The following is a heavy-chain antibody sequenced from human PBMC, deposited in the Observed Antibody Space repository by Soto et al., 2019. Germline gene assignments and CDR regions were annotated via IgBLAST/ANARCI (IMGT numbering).Heavy chain of an antibody. V-gene: IGHV1-69*12. CDR3: ARATVTATLRDYFYYAMDA. CDR2: IIPMFGTP. CDR1: GGTFRSYA. Sequence: QVQLVQSGAEVKKPGSSVKVSCKASGGTFRSYAISWVRQAPGQGLEWMGGIIPMFGTPNYAQKFQGRVTITAEETTRTAYMELSSLRYEDTAVYYCARATVTATLRDYFYYAMDAWGQGTTVTVSS. J-gene: IGHJ6*02.